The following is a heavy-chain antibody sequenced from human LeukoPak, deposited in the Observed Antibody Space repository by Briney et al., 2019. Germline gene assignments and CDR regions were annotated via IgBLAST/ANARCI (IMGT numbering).Heavy chain of an antibody. CDR2: INPSGGST. J-gene: IGHJ3*02. V-gene: IGHV1-46*01. D-gene: IGHD2-2*01. CDR1: GYTFTSYC. Sequence: ASVKVSCKASGYTFTSYCMHWVRQAPGQGLEWMGIINPSGGSTSYAQKFQGRVTMTRDTSTSTVYMELSSLRSEDTAVYYCAREGVVPAASDAFDIWGQGTMVTVSS. CDR3: AREGVVPAASDAFDI.